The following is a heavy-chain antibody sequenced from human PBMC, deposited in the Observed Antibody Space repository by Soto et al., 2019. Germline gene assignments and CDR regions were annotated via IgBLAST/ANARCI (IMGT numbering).Heavy chain of an antibody. CDR1: GFTFSSYW. Sequence: GGSLRLSCAASGFTFSSYWMHWVRQAPGKXLVWVSRINSDGSSTSYADSVKGRFTISRDNAKNTLYLQMNSLRAEDTAVYYCARDGASVYYYDSSGHPDYWGQGTLVTVSS. CDR3: ARDGASVYYYDSSGHPDY. D-gene: IGHD3-22*01. J-gene: IGHJ4*02. V-gene: IGHV3-74*01. CDR2: INSDGSST.